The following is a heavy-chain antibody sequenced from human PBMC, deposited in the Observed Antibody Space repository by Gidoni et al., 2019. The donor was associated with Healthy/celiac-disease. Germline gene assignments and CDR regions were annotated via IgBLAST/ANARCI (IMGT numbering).Heavy chain of an antibody. D-gene: IGHD1-20*01. J-gene: IGHJ6*02. V-gene: IGHV4-31*03. Sequence: QVQLPESGPGLVTPSQTLSLTCTVSGASISSGGYYWSWIRQHPGKGLEWIGYIYYSGSTYYKPSLKSRVTISVDTSKNQFSLKLSYVTAADTAVYYGARGITGTTPTYYYYYGMDVWGQGTTVTVSS. CDR3: ARGITGTTPTYYYYYGMDV. CDR1: GASISSGGYY. CDR2: IYYSGST.